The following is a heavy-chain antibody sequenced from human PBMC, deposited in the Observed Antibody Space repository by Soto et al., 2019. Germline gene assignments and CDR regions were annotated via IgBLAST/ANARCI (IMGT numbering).Heavy chain of an antibody. V-gene: IGHV1-69*02. D-gene: IGHD3-3*01. CDR2: IIPILGVA. CDR3: ARVSPYDFWSGYRDSNDAFDI. Sequence: QVQLVQSGAEVKKPGSSVKVSCKASGGTISSYTISWVRQAPGQGLEWMGRIIPILGVANYAQKFQGRVTITADKSTSTAYMELSSLRSEDTAVYYCARVSPYDFWSGYRDSNDAFDIWGQGTMVTVSS. CDR1: GGTISSYT. J-gene: IGHJ3*02.